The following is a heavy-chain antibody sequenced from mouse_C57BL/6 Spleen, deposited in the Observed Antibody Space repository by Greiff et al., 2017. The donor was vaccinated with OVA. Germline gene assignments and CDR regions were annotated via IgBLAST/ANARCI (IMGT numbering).Heavy chain of an antibody. Sequence: QSCKASGYTFTSYWMHWVKQRPGQGLEWIGEIDPSDSYTNYNQKFKGKSTLTVDKSSSTAYMQLSSLTSEDSAVYYCARSYSNSYYFDYWGQGTTLTVSS. CDR3: ARSYSNSYYFDY. D-gene: IGHD2-5*01. CDR2: IDPSDSYT. J-gene: IGHJ2*01. V-gene: IGHV1-69*01. CDR1: GYTFTSYW.